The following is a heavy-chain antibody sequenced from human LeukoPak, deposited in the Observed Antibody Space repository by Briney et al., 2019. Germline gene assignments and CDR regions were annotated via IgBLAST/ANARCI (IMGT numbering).Heavy chain of an antibody. V-gene: IGHV3-48*01. CDR2: ISSSTSTI. CDR1: GFTFSSYS. J-gene: IGHJ4*02. D-gene: IGHD3-10*01. Sequence: PGGSLRLSCTASGFTFSSYSMNWVRQAPGKGLEWVSYISSSTSTIYYTDSVKGRFTISRDNAKNSLYLQMDSLRAEDTAVYYCAKGRGGFTHYFDFWGQGILVTVSS. CDR3: AKGRGGFTHYFDF.